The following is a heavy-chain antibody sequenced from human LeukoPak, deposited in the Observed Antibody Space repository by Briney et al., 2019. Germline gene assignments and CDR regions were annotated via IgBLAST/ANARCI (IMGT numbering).Heavy chain of an antibody. CDR2: ISSSSTYI. J-gene: IGHJ4*01. Sequence: GGSLRLSCAVSGFTLSNYSMNWVRQAPGKGLEWVSSISSSSTYIYYADSVKGRFTISRDNSKNTLYLQMNSVRSEDTALYYCAKPSGSGVDYWGQGTRVTVSS. V-gene: IGHV3-21*01. CDR3: AKPSGSGVDY. D-gene: IGHD1-26*01. CDR1: GFTLSNYS.